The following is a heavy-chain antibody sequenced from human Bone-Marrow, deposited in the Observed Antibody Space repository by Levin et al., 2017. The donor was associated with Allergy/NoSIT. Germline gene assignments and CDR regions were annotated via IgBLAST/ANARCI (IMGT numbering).Heavy chain of an antibody. V-gene: IGHV4-39*07. Sequence: SETLSLTCTVSGGSISSSSYYWGWIRQPPGKGLEWIGSIYYSGSTYYNPSLKSRVTISVDTSKNQFSLKLSSVTAADTAVYYCARAGHCSGGSGYDAFDIWGQGTMVTVSS. D-gene: IGHD2-15*01. CDR1: GGSISSSSYY. CDR2: IYYSGST. J-gene: IGHJ3*02. CDR3: ARAGHCSGGSGYDAFDI.